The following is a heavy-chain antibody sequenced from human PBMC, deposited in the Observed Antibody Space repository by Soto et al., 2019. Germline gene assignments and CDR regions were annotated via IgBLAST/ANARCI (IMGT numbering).Heavy chain of an antibody. CDR1: GDSVSSNSAA. Sequence: PSQTLSLTCAISGDSVSSNSAAWNWIRQSPSRGLEWLGRTYYRSKWYNDYAVSVKSRITINRDTSKNQFSLQLNSVTPEDTAVYYCARVEGTSIGGDLTWSAPWGQGTLVPVSP. D-gene: IGHD3-10*01. J-gene: IGHJ5*02. CDR3: ARVEGTSIGGDLTWSAP. V-gene: IGHV6-1*01. CDR2: TYYRSKWYN.